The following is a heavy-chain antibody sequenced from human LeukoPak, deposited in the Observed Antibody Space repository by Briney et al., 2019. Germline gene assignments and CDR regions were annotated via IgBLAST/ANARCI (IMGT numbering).Heavy chain of an antibody. CDR3: ARPVDSSSSSFDY. J-gene: IGHJ4*02. D-gene: IGHD6-6*01. Sequence: GESLKISCKGSGYNFISYWIGWVRQMPGKGLEWMGIIYPGDCDTRYSPSFQGQVTISADKSISTAYLQWICLTASDTAMYYCARPVDSSSSSFDYWGQGALVTVSS. V-gene: IGHV5-51*01. CDR1: GYNFISYW. CDR2: IYPGDCDT.